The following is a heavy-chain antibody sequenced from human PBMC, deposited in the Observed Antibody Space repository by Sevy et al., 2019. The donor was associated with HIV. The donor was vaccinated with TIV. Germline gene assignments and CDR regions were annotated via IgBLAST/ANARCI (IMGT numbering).Heavy chain of an antibody. Sequence: GGCLRLSCAASGFSFSGSAMHWVRQASGKGLEWVGRIRSKGNNYATTYTASVKGTFTISRDDSKNTAYLQMNNLKNEDTAVYYCTRNSNNGGSYHMDVWGQGTTVTVSS. V-gene: IGHV3-73*01. J-gene: IGHJ6*02. D-gene: IGHD2-8*01. CDR2: IRSKGNNYAT. CDR3: TRNSNNGGSYHMDV. CDR1: GFSFSGSA.